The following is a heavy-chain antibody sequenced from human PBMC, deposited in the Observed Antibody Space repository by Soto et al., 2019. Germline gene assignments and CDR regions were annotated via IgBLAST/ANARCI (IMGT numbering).Heavy chain of an antibody. CDR2: ISWDGGST. CDR1: GFTFDDYT. D-gene: IGHD6-6*01. J-gene: IGHJ4*02. CDR3: AKDMPQYSSSWYYFDY. V-gene: IGHV3-43*01. Sequence: GGSLRLSCAASGFTFDDYTMHWVRQAPGKGLEWVSLISWDGGSTYYADSVKGRFTISRDNSKNSLYLQMNSLRTEDTALYYCAKDMPQYSSSWYYFDYWGQGTLVTVSS.